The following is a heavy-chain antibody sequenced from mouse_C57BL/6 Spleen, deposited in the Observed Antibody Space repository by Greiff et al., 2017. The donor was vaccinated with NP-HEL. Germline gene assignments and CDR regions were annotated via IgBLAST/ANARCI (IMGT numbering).Heavy chain of an antibody. CDR3: ARGGLRRRDWYFDV. J-gene: IGHJ1*03. Sequence: QVQLKQSGAELARPGASVKLSCKASGYTFTSYGISWVKQRTGQGLEWIGEIYPRSGNTYYNEKFKGKATLTADKSSSTAYMELRSLTSEDSAVYFCARGGLRRRDWYFDVGGTGTTVTVSS. D-gene: IGHD2-4*01. CDR2: IYPRSGNT. CDR1: GYTFTSYG. V-gene: IGHV1-81*01.